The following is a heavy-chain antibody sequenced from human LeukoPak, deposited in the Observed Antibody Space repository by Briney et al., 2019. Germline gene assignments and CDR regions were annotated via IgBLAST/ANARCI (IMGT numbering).Heavy chain of an antibody. Sequence: GGSLRLSCAASGFTFSSYAMTWVRQAPGKGLEWVSAISGSGGSTYYADSVKGRFTISRDNSKNTLYLQMNSLRAEDTAVYYCAKDPGSPYGMDVWGQGTTVTVSS. D-gene: IGHD3-10*01. V-gene: IGHV3-23*01. J-gene: IGHJ6*02. CDR1: GFTFSSYA. CDR3: AKDPGSPYGMDV. CDR2: ISGSGGST.